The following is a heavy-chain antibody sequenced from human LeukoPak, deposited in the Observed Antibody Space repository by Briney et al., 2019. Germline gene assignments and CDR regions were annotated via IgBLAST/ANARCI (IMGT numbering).Heavy chain of an antibody. D-gene: IGHD3-16*02. V-gene: IGHV1-18*01. CDR2: ISAYNGNT. CDR3: ARSSRNYVWGSYRQKDHLGC. Sequence: GASVKVSCKASGYTFTSYGISWVRQAPGQGLEWMGWISAYNGNTNYAQKLQGRVTMTTDTSTSTAYMELRSLRSDDTAVYYCARSSRNYVWGSYRQKDHLGCWGQGTLVTVSS. J-gene: IGHJ4*02. CDR1: GYTFTSYG.